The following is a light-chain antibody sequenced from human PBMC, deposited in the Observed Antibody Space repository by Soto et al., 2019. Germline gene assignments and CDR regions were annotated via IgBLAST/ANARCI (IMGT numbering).Light chain of an antibody. V-gene: IGLV2-8*01. CDR1: SSDVGGYNY. CDR2: EVN. J-gene: IGLJ2*01. CDR3: SSYAGSNYVI. Sequence: QSALTQPTSASGSPGQSVTISCTGTSSDVGGYNYVSWYQQHPGKAPKLMIYEVNKRPSGVPDRFSGSKSDNTASLTVSGLQAEDEAYYYCSSYAGSNYVIFGGGTKVTVL.